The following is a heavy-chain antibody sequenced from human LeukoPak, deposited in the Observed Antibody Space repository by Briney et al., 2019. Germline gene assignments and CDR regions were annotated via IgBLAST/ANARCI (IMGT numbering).Heavy chain of an antibody. D-gene: IGHD1-1*01. V-gene: IGHV3-7*01. J-gene: IGHJ5*02. CDR2: IKQDGNKK. CDR1: GFTFSSYW. Sequence: GGSLRLSCAASGFTFSSYWMSWVRRAPGKGLEWVANIKQDGNKKYYVDSVKGRFTISRDNAKNSLFLQMNSLRAEDTAVYYCARDRTGTTGWFDPWGQGTLVTVSS. CDR3: ARDRTGTTGWFDP.